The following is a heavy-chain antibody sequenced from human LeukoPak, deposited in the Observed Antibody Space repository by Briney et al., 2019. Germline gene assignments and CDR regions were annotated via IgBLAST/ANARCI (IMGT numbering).Heavy chain of an antibody. V-gene: IGHV4-34*01. CDR1: GGSFSGYY. CDR3: ARHGIGYFDL. CDR2: INHSGST. Sequence: PSETLSLTCAVYGGSFSGYYWSWIRQPPGKGLEWIGEINHSGSTNYNPSLKSRVTISVDTSKNQFSLKLSSVTAADTAVYYCARHGIGYFDLWGQGTLVTVSS. J-gene: IGHJ4*02. D-gene: IGHD2-15*01.